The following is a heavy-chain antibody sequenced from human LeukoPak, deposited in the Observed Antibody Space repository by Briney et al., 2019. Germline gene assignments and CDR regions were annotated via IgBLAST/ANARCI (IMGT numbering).Heavy chain of an antibody. CDR2: IYTGGST. CDR3: ARGRDYYYYMDV. V-gene: IGHV4-4*07. CDR1: GGSINSFY. Sequence: SETLSLTCTVSGGSINSFYWSWIRQPAGKGLEWIGRIYTGGSTDYNPSLKSRVIISVDKSKSQFSLKLNSVTAADTAVYYCARGRDYYYYMDVWGNGTTVTVSS. J-gene: IGHJ6*03.